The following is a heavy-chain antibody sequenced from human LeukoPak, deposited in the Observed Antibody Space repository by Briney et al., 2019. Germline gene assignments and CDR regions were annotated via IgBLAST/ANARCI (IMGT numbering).Heavy chain of an antibody. J-gene: IGHJ4*02. Sequence: PGGSLRLSCAASGFTFSSYAMHWARQAPGKGLEWVALIWYDGSKKYYADSVKGRFTISRDNSKNTLSLQMNSLRAEDTALYYCARVPGSYYVDFDYWGQGTLVTVSS. V-gene: IGHV3-33*08. CDR3: ARVPGSYYVDFDY. D-gene: IGHD3-10*01. CDR1: GFTFSSYA. CDR2: IWYDGSKK.